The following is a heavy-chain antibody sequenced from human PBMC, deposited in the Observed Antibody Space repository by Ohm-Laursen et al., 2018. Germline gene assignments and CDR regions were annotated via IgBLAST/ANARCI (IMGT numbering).Heavy chain of an antibody. Sequence: GTLSLTCTVSGGSFTGHYWSWIRQPPGKGLEWIGSIYHSGTTYYNPSLKSRVTISVDTSNNQFSLKLSSVTAADTAVYYCARDRRANFWSDYPHFDYWGRGALVTASS. CDR1: GGSFTGHY. D-gene: IGHD3-3*01. CDR3: ARDRRANFWSDYPHFDY. J-gene: IGHJ4*02. V-gene: IGHV4-38-2*02. CDR2: IYHSGTT.